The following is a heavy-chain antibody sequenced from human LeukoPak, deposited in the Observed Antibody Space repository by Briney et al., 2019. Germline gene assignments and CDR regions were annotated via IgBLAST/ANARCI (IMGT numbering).Heavy chain of an antibody. CDR2: IRKKSDRYTT. CDR3: ADIGGGGSNTR. Sequence: GRSLRLSCVASGLTVSDHYLDWVRQAPGKGLEWVGLIRKKSDRYTTEYAASVKSRFPISRDDSTNSVYLQMSSLKSEVTAVYYCADIGGGGSNTRWGEGTVVTVSS. CDR1: GLTVSDHY. D-gene: IGHD2-15*01. V-gene: IGHV3-72*01. J-gene: IGHJ1*01.